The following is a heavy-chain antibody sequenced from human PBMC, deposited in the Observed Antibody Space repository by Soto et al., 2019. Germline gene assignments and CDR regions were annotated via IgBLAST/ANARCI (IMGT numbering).Heavy chain of an antibody. Sequence: SETLSLTCTVSGGSISSSSYYWGWIRQPPGKGLEWIGSIYYSGSTYYNPSLKSRVTISVDTSKNQLSLKLSSVTAADTAVYYCARDTREENWDEDNWFDLWGPGILVNVSS. J-gene: IGHJ5*02. CDR3: ARDTREENWDEDNWFDL. V-gene: IGHV4-39*02. CDR1: GGSISSSSYY. CDR2: IYYSGST. D-gene: IGHD1-1*01.